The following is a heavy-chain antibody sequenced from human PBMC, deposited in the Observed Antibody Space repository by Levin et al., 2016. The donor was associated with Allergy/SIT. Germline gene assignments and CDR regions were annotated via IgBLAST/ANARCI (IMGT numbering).Heavy chain of an antibody. D-gene: IGHD6-13*01. Sequence: GGSLRLSCAASGFTVSSNYMSWVRQAPGKGLEWVSVIYSGGSTYYADSVKGRFTISRDNSKNTLYLQMNSLRAEDTAVYYCASEYSSPIVYYYGMDVWGQGTTVTVSS. CDR2: IYSGGST. CDR1: GFTVSSNY. J-gene: IGHJ6*02. CDR3: ASEYSSPIVYYYGMDV. V-gene: IGHV3-66*01.